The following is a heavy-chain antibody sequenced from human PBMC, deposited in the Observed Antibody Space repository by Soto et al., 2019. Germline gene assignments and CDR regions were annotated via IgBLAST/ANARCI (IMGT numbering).Heavy chain of an antibody. CDR1: GGSISSKSYS. J-gene: IGHJ6*02. V-gene: IGHV4-39*07. CDR3: ARDHWSWTSTSCCTYYYYYGMDV. Sequence: PSETLSLTCSVSGGSISSKSYSWGWIRQPPGKGLEWIGTFYYSENTYYNPSLKSRVSISVDTSKNQFSLKLSSVTAADTAVYYCARDHWSWTSTSCCTYYYYYGMDVWGQGTTVTVSS. CDR2: FYYSENT. D-gene: IGHD2-2*02.